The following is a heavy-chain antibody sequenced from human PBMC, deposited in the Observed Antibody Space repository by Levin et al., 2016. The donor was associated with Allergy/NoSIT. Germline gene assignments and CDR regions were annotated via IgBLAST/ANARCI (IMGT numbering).Heavy chain of an antibody. CDR1: GLTFDDYA. Sequence: SLKISCAASGLTFDDYAMHWVRQAPGKGLEWVSGISWNSGRIGYADSVKGRFSISRDNAKNSLYLEMNSLRAEDTALYYCAKDIRSYYYGSAMDYWGQGTLVTVSS. V-gene: IGHV3-9*01. CDR3: AKDIRSYYYGSAMDY. CDR2: ISWNSGRI. J-gene: IGHJ4*02. D-gene: IGHD3-10*01.